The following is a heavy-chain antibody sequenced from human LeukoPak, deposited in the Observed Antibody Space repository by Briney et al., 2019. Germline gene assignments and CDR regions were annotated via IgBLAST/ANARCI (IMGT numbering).Heavy chain of an antibody. J-gene: IGHJ3*02. Sequence: SETLSLTCTVSGGSISSYYWSWIRQPPGKGLEWIGYIYYSGSTNYNPSLKSRVTISVDTSKNQFSLKLSSVTAADTAVYYCAREKGMATQLGGNAFDIWGQGTMVTVSS. V-gene: IGHV4-59*01. CDR3: AREKGMATQLGGNAFDI. CDR1: GGSISSYY. CDR2: IYYSGST. D-gene: IGHD5-24*01.